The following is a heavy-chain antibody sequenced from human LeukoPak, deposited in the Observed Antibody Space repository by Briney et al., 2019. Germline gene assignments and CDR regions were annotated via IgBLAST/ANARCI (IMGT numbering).Heavy chain of an antibody. D-gene: IGHD3-9*01. CDR3: AREGLRGRRYYDILTGPNWFDP. CDR1: GVSISSSNSY. V-gene: IGHV4-39*07. Sequence: SETLSLTCTVSGVSISSSNSYWGWIRQPPGKGLEWIGSIYYSGNTYYNASLKSQVSISIDTSKNQFSLRLTSVTAADTAVYYCAREGLRGRRYYDILTGPNWFDPWGQGTLVTVSS. J-gene: IGHJ5*02. CDR2: IYYSGNT.